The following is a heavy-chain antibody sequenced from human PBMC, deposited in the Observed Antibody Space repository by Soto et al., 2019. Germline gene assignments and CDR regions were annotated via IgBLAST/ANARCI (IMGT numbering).Heavy chain of an antibody. CDR2: ISPYNGNK. V-gene: IGHV1-18*01. D-gene: IGHD4-17*01. CDR3: ARGMTTVTTAWFGP. CDR1: GYDFINFG. J-gene: IGHJ5*02. Sequence: VQLVQSGAEVKKPGASVNVSCKASGYDFINFGIAWVRQAPGQGLEWMGWISPYNGNKRFSQKVQGRVSMTTDTSTSTAYMELRSLTSDDTAMYYCARGMTTVTTAWFGPWGQGTPVTVSS.